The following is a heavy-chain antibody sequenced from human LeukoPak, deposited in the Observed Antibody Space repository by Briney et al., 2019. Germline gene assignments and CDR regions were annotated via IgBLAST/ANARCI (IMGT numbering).Heavy chain of an antibody. V-gene: IGHV3-66*01. CDR3: AKNGGHYDILTGYYTAFDI. J-gene: IGHJ3*02. Sequence: GGSLRLSCAASEFSVGSNYMTWVRQAPGKGLEWVSLIYSGGSTYYADSVKGRFTISRDNSKNTLYLQMNSLRAEDTAVYYCAKNGGHYDILTGYYTAFDIWGQGTMVTVSS. D-gene: IGHD3-9*01. CDR1: EFSVGSNY. CDR2: IYSGGST.